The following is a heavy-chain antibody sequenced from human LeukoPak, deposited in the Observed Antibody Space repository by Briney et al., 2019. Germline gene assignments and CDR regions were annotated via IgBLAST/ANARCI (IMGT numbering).Heavy chain of an antibody. CDR2: INPNSGGT. CDR3: ARILSGRHPEAC. CDR1: GYTFTGYY. J-gene: IGHJ4*02. Sequence: EASVTVSCKASGYTFTGYYMHWVRQAPGQGLEWMGWINPNSGGTNYAQKFQGRVTMTRDTSISTAYMELSRLRFDDTAVYYCARILSGRHPEACWGQGTLVTVSS. V-gene: IGHV1-2*02. D-gene: IGHD3-10*01.